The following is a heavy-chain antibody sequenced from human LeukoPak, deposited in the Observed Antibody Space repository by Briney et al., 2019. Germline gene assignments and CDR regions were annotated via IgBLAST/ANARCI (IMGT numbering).Heavy chain of an antibody. CDR1: GYTFTSHG. CDR2: ISAYIGNT. V-gene: IGHV1-18*01. CDR3: ARGLNYYDSSGPTDY. D-gene: IGHD3-22*01. Sequence: ASVKVSCKASGYTFTSHGISWVRQAPGQGLEWMGWISAYIGNTNYAQKLQGRVTMTTDTSTSTAYMELRSLRSDDTAVYYCARGLNYYDSSGPTDYWGQGTLVTVSS. J-gene: IGHJ4*02.